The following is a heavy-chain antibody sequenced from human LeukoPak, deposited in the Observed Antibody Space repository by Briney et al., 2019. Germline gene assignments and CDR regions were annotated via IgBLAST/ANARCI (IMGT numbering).Heavy chain of an antibody. V-gene: IGHV4-59*01. CDR3: ARVSPLRFLEWFYFDY. Sequence: SETLSLTCTVSGGSISSYYWSWIRQPPGKGLEWIGYIYSGSTNYNPSLKSRVTISVDTSKNQFSLKLSSVTAADTAVYYCARVSPLRFLEWFYFDYWGQGTLVTVSS. CDR1: GGSISSYY. J-gene: IGHJ4*02. D-gene: IGHD3-3*01. CDR2: IYSGST.